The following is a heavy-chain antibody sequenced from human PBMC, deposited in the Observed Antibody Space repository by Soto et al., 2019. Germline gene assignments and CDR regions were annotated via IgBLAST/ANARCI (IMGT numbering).Heavy chain of an antibody. J-gene: IGHJ6*02. D-gene: IGHD6-19*01. CDR1: GYTFTSYG. CDR3: ARDVAVAGNSYGLEV. V-gene: IGHV1-18*04. CDR2: ISAYNGDT. Sequence: QGQLVQSGAEVKKPGASVKVSCKASGYTFTSYGISWVRQAPGQGLEWMGWISAYNGDTSSAQSLQGRVTMTTDTSTRTADMELRSLRSDDTAASYCARDVAVAGNSYGLEVWGQGTTVTVSS.